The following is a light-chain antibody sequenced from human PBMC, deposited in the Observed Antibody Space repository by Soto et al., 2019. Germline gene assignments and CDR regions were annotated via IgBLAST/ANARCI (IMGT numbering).Light chain of an antibody. CDR3: QVWDVSTVHYV. CDR1: NIGSKT. CDR2: DDS. J-gene: IGLJ1*01. Sequence: SYELTQPPSMAVAPGKTARITCGGTNIGSKTVHWYQQKAGQVPVLVVYDDSDRPSGIPERFSGSNYGTTATLTISRVEAGDEADYYCQVWDVSTVHYVFGTGTKVTVL. V-gene: IGLV3-21*03.